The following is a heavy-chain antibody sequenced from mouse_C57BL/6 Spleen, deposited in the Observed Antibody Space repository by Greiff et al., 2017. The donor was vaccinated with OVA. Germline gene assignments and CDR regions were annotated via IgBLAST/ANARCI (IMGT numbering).Heavy chain of an antibody. CDR2: IDPEDGDT. CDR1: GFNIKDYY. J-gene: IGHJ4*01. D-gene: IGHD2-5*01. CDR3: ARRAYYSNYGDAMGD. V-gene: IGHV14-2*01. Sequence: VQLQQSGAELVKPGASVTLSCTASGFNIKDYYMHWVKQRPEQGLEWIGRIDPEDGDTKYAPKFQGKATIPADTSSNTAYLQLSSLTSEDTAVYYCARRAYYSNYGDAMGDWGQGATVT.